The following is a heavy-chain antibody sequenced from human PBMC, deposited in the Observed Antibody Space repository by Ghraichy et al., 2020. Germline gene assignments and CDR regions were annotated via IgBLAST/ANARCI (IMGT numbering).Heavy chain of an antibody. V-gene: IGHV3-23*01. D-gene: IGHD3-10*01. CDR1: GFTFSSYA. Sequence: GGSLRLSCAASGFTFSSYAMSWVRQAPGKGLEWVSAISGSGGSTYYADSVKGRFTISRDNSKNTLYLQMNSLRAEDTAVYYCAKDFVASAMVPDAFDIWGQGTMVTVSS. CDR2: ISGSGGST. CDR3: AKDFVASAMVPDAFDI. J-gene: IGHJ3*02.